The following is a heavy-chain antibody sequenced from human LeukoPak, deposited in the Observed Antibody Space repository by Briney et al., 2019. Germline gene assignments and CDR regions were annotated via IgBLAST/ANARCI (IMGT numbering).Heavy chain of an antibody. V-gene: IGHV5-51*01. J-gene: IGHJ4*02. Sequence: PGGSLKISCKGSGYSFTSHWIGWVRQVPGKGLEWMGIIYPGDSDTRYSPSFQGQVTISADKSISTAYLQWSSLKASDIAMYYCARQIAGYCSGGSCYPDYWGQGTLVTVSS. CDR2: IYPGDSDT. CDR1: GYSFTSHW. D-gene: IGHD2-15*01. CDR3: ARQIAGYCSGGSCYPDY.